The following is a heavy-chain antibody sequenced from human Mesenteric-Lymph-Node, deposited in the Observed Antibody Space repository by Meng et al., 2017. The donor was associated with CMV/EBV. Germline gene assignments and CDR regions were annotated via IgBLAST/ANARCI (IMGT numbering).Heavy chain of an antibody. J-gene: IGHJ6*02. D-gene: IGHD2-15*01. V-gene: IGHV1-2*02. Sequence: CKASEYTFSVYYLRWVRQAPGQGLESLGWINPNSGDANYAQNFQGRVTMTRDTSISTAYMELSRLRSDDTAVYYCARDGSSGEGMDVWGQGTTVTVSS. CDR3: ARDGSSGEGMDV. CDR2: INPNSGDA. CDR1: EYTFSVYY.